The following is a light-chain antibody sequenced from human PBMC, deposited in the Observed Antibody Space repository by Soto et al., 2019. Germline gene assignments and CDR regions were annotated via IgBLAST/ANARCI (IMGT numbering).Light chain of an antibody. CDR1: HSVTNNY. V-gene: IGKV3-20*01. Sequence: EIVLMQSPGTLSLSPGERATLSCRASHSVTNNYLAWYQQKPGQAPRLLIYGAYSRATGVPDRFSGSGSGTDFTLTITRLEPDDFAVYYCQQYGISPLMYTFGQGSKLGVK. CDR2: GAY. J-gene: IGKJ2*01. CDR3: QQYGISPLMYT.